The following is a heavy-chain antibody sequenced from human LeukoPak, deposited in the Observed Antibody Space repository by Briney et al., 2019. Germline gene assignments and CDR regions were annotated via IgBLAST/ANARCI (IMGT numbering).Heavy chain of an antibody. V-gene: IGHV3-7*01. Sequence: GEILRLSCGGVGCTFDTYGMSCARQAPGKGGEWVANINQDGSEKYYVDSLKGRFTISRDNAKNSLYLQMNSLRADDTAVYYCARDKAYGDSSDYWGQGTLVPVS. D-gene: IGHD4-17*01. CDR1: GCTFDTYG. CDR3: ARDKAYGDSSDY. CDR2: INQDGSEK. J-gene: IGHJ4*02.